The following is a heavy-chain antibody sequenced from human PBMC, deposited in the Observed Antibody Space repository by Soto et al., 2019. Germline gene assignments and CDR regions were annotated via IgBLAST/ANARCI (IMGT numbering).Heavy chain of an antibody. Sequence: GGSLRLSCAASGFTVSCNYMSWVRQAPGKGLEWVSVIYSGGSTYYADSVKGRFTISRDNSKNTLYLQMNSLRAEDTAVYYCARDLHYYGSGSYYPYYYGMDVWGQGTTVTVSS. CDR1: GFTVSCNY. D-gene: IGHD3-10*01. CDR2: IYSGGST. V-gene: IGHV3-66*01. CDR3: ARDLHYYGSGSYYPYYYGMDV. J-gene: IGHJ6*02.